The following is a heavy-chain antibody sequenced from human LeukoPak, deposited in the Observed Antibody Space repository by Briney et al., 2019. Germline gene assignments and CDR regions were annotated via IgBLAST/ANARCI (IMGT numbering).Heavy chain of an antibody. CDR1: GFTFSNAW. Sequence: GGSLRLSCAASGFTFSNAWMSRVRQAPGKGLEWVGRIKSKTDGGTTDYAAPVKGRFTISRDDSKNTLYLQMNSLKTEDTAVYYCTSEWELLPYYFDYWGQGTLVTVSS. CDR2: IKSKTDGGTT. V-gene: IGHV3-15*01. CDR3: TSEWELLPYYFDY. J-gene: IGHJ4*02. D-gene: IGHD1-26*01.